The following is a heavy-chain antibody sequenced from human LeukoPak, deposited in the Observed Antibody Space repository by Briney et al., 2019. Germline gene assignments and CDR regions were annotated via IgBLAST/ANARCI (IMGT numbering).Heavy chain of an antibody. D-gene: IGHD2-2*01. V-gene: IGHV1-69*05. CDR1: GGTFSSYA. CDR2: IIPIFGTA. Sequence: SVKVSCKASGGTFSSYAISWVRQAPGQGLEWMGGIIPIFGTANYAQKFQGRVTITTDESTCTAYMELSSLRSEDTAVYYCARQLLSASYFDYWGQGTLVTVSS. J-gene: IGHJ4*02. CDR3: ARQLLSASYFDY.